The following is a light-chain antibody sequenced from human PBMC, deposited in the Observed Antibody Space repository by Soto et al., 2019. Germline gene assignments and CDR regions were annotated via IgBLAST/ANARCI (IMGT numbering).Light chain of an antibody. V-gene: IGKV3-20*01. CDR3: QHYGSSPLT. CDR1: QSVSSSY. Sequence: EIVLTQSPGTLSLSPGERATLSCRASQSVSSSYLGWYQQKPGQAPRLLIYGASNRATGIPDRFSGIGSGTDFTLTSSRLEPEDFALYYCQHYGSSPLTFGEGTKAEIK. J-gene: IGKJ4*01. CDR2: GAS.